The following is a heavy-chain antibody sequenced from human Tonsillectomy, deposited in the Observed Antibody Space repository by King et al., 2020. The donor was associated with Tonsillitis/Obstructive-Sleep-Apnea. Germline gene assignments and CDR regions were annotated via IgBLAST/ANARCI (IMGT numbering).Heavy chain of an antibody. J-gene: IGHJ4*02. Sequence: QVQLVESGAEVKKPGSSVKVSCKASGGTFSSYAISWVRQAPGQGLEWMGGIIPIFGTANYAQKFQGRVTMTADESTSTAYMELSSLRSEDTAVYYCARTLGYCSSTSCPPEYWGQGTLVTVSA. D-gene: IGHD2-2*01. CDR2: IIPIFGTA. CDR3: ARTLGYCSSTSCPPEY. V-gene: IGHV1-69*01. CDR1: GGTFSSYA.